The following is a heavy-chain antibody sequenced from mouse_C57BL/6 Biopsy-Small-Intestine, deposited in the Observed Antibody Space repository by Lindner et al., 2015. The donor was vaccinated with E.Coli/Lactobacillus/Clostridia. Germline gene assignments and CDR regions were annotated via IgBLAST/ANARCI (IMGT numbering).Heavy chain of an antibody. D-gene: IGHD1-1*01. Sequence: VQLQESGAELVKPGASVKISCKASGYAFSSSWMNWVKQRPGKGLEWIGRIYPGDGDTNYNGKFKGKATLTADKSSSTAYMQLSSLTSEDSAVYFCARRYGSSYAMDYWGQGTSVTVSS. CDR2: IYPGDGDT. CDR1: GYAFSSSW. V-gene: IGHV1-82*01. J-gene: IGHJ4*01. CDR3: ARRYGSSYAMDY.